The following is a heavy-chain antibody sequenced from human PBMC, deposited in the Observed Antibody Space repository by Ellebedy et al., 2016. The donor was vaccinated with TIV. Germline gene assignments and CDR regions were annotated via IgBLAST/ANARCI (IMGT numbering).Heavy chain of an antibody. Sequence: MPSETLSLTCTVSGYSISSGYYWGWIRQPPGKGLEWIGSIYHSGSTYYNPSLKSRVTISVDTSKNQFSLKLSSVTAADTAVYYCARASRGSGPFDPWGQGTLVTVSS. J-gene: IGHJ5*02. CDR3: ARASRGSGPFDP. CDR2: IYHSGST. V-gene: IGHV4-38-2*02. D-gene: IGHD2-15*01. CDR1: GYSISSGYY.